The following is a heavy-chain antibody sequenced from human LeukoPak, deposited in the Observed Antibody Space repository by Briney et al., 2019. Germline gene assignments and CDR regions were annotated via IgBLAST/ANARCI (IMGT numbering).Heavy chain of an antibody. CDR3: ARESVETYAFDI. V-gene: IGHV4-59*01. D-gene: IGHD5-24*01. J-gene: IGHJ3*02. CDR2: IYYSGST. Sequence: KPSETLSLTCTVSDGSISSYYWSWIRQPPGKGLEWIGYIYYSGSTNYNPSLKSRVTISVDTSKNQFSLKLSSVTAADTAVYYCARESVETYAFDIWGQGTMVTVSS. CDR1: DGSISSYY.